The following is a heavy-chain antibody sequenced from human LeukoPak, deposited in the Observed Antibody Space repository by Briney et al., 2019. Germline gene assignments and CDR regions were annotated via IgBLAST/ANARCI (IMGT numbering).Heavy chain of an antibody. J-gene: IGHJ4*02. CDR2: IYYSGST. V-gene: IGHV4-39*07. Sequence: GSLRLSCAASGFPLSSYAMSWIRQPPGKGLEWIGSIYYSGSTYYNPSLKSRVTISVDTSKNQFSLKLSSVTAADTAVYYCARAVAVAGTSFDYWGQGTLVTVSS. D-gene: IGHD6-19*01. CDR1: GFPLSSYA. CDR3: ARAVAVAGTSFDY.